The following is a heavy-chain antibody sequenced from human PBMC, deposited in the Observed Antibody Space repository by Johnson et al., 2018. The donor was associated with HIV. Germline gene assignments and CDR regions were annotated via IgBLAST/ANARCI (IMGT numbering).Heavy chain of an antibody. D-gene: IGHD6-19*01. Sequence: VQLVESGGGLVQPGGSLRLSCAASGFTFSSYDMHWVRQATGKGLEWVSAIGTAGDTYYPGSVKGRFTISSENAKNSLYLQMNSLRAGDTAVYYCARAAVAAPSAFDIWGQGTMVTVSS. CDR3: ARAAVAAPSAFDI. J-gene: IGHJ3*02. CDR1: GFTFSSYD. V-gene: IGHV3-13*01. CDR2: IGTAGDT.